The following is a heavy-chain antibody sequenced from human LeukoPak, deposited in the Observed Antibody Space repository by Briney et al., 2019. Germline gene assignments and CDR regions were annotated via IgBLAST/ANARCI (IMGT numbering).Heavy chain of an antibody. V-gene: IGHV4-59*01. CDR3: ARTSASYYYYMDV. CDR1: GGSISSYF. J-gene: IGHJ6*03. CDR2: VYFTGTT. Sequence: SETLSLTCSVSGGSISSYFWSWIRQPPGRGLEWIGYVYFTGTTNYNPSLKSRVTISIDKSRKQLSLKLNSVTTADTAVYYCARTSASYYYYMDVWGNGTTVTISS. D-gene: IGHD3-3*01.